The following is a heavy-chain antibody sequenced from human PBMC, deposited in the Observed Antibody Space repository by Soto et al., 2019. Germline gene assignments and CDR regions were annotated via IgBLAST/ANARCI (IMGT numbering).Heavy chain of an antibody. V-gene: IGHV1-69*13. CDR3: ARLVVGYCSGGSCYSARNWFDP. D-gene: IGHD2-15*01. CDR1: GGTFSSYA. J-gene: IGHJ5*02. Sequence: SVKVSCKASGGTFSSYAISWVRQAPGQGLEWMGGIIPIFGTANYAQKFQGRVTITADESTSTAYMELSILRSEDTAVYYCARLVVGYCSGGSCYSARNWFDPWGQGTLVTVSS. CDR2: IIPIFGTA.